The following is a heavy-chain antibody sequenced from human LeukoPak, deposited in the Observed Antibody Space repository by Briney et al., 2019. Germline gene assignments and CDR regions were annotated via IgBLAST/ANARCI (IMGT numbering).Heavy chain of an antibody. Sequence: GGSLRLSCAASGFTFSSYAMSWVRQAPGKGLEWVSAISGSGGSTYYADSVKGRFTISRDNSKNTLYLQMNSLRAEDTAVYYCAKASSRLALYYYYYYYMDVWGKGTTVTVSS. V-gene: IGHV3-23*01. CDR2: ISGSGGST. CDR1: GFTFSSYA. CDR3: AKASSRLALYYYYYYYMDV. D-gene: IGHD3-10*01. J-gene: IGHJ6*03.